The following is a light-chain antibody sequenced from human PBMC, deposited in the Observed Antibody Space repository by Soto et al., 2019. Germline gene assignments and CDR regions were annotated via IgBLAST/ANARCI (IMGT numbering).Light chain of an antibody. J-gene: IGKJ1*01. CDR3: LQDYNYSVT. V-gene: IGKV1-6*01. CDR1: QGIFSD. CDR2: AAS. Sequence: AIQLTQSPSSLSASVGDRVTITCRASQGIFSDLAWYQQKPGKVPNLLIYAASTLQSGVPSRFSGSGSGTDFTLIISSLQPEDIATYYCLQDYNYSVTFGQGTKVDIK.